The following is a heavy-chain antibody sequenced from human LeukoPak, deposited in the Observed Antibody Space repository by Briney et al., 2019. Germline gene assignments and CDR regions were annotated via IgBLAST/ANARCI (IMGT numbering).Heavy chain of an antibody. CDR2: INHSGST. Sequence: SETLSLTCAVYGGSFSGYYWSWIRQPPGKGLEWIGEINHSGSTNYNPSLKSRVTMSVDTSKNQFSLKLSSATAADTAVYYCARDLLRFGELAGWFDPWGQGTLVTVSS. V-gene: IGHV4-34*01. CDR1: GGSFSGYY. CDR3: ARDLLRFGELAGWFDP. D-gene: IGHD3-10*01. J-gene: IGHJ5*02.